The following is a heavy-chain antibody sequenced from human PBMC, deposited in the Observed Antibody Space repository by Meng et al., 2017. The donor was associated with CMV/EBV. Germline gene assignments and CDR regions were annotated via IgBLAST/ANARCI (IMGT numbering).Heavy chain of an antibody. CDR3: ARGQRFRSFDY. D-gene: IGHD5-24*01. CDR2: INHSGST. CDR1: GGSFSGYY. J-gene: IGHJ4*02. V-gene: IGHV4-34*01. Sequence: SETLSFTCAVYGGSFSGYYWSWIRQPPGKGLEWIGEINHSGSTNYNPSLKSRVTISVDTSKNQFSLKLSSVTAADTAVYYCARGQRFRSFDYWGQGTLVTVSS.